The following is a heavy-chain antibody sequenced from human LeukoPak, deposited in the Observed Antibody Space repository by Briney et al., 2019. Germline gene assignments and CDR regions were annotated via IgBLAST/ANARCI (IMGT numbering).Heavy chain of an antibody. Sequence: PGGSLRLSCAASGFTFSSYSMNWVRQAPGKGLEWVSSISSSSSYIYYADSVKGRFTISRDNAKNSLYLQMNSLRAEDTAVYYCAREEVADWLYYGMDVWGKGTTVTVSS. V-gene: IGHV3-21*01. CDR2: ISSSSSYI. CDR3: AREEVADWLYYGMDV. D-gene: IGHD3/OR15-3a*01. CDR1: GFTFSSYS. J-gene: IGHJ6*04.